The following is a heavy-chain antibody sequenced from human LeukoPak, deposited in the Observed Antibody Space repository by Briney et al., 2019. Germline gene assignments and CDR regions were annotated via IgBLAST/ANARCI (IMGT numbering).Heavy chain of an antibody. D-gene: IGHD1-26*01. CDR2: IKQDGSEK. J-gene: IGHJ4*02. V-gene: IGHV3-7*04. CDR3: ARYSGSYHGFDY. Sequence: GGSLRLSCAASGFTFSNYWMTWVRQAPGKGLEWVANIKQDGSEKYYVDSARGRFTISRDNAKNSLDLQMNSLRAEDTAVYYCARYSGSYHGFDYWGQGTLVTVSS. CDR1: GFTFSNYW.